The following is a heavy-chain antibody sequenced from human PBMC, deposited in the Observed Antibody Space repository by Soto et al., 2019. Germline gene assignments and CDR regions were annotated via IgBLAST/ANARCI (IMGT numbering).Heavy chain of an antibody. J-gene: IGHJ6*02. CDR1: GYTFSITY. Sequence: QVQLVQSGAEVRKPGASVRVSCKAAGYTFSITYLHWLRQAPGQGLEWLGLVYPSGGGTNYKESFKGRLNITRDTSTRTVYMDLSRLTSEDTAIYYCARGYCIGGNCYNGLDVWGQGTTVTVSS. CDR3: ARGYCIGGNCYNGLDV. V-gene: IGHV1-46*01. CDR2: VYPSGGGT. D-gene: IGHD2-15*01.